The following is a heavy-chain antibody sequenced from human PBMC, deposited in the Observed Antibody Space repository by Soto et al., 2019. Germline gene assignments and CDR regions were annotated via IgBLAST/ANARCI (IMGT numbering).Heavy chain of an antibody. CDR2: INLTSVNT. V-gene: IGHV3-23*01. D-gene: IGHD2-15*01. CDR3: AKDRLNDCSGGSCPFDY. Sequence: GALRLPCAASAFTFSTYGMSWVRQAPGKGLEWVTTINLTSVNTYYADSVKGRFTISRDNSKNTLYLQMNSLRAEDTAVYYCAKDRLNDCSGGSCPFDYWGQGTLVTVSS. J-gene: IGHJ4*02. CDR1: AFTFSTYG.